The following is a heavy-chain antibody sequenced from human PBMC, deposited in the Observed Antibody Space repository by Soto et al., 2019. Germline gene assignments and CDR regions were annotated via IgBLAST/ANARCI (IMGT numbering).Heavy chain of an antibody. D-gene: IGHD6-13*01. V-gene: IGHV1-8*01. J-gene: IGHJ6*02. Sequence: ASVKVSCKASGYTFTSYDINWVRQATGQGLEWMGWMNPNSGNTGYAQKFQGRVTMTRNTSISTAYMELSSPRSEDTAVYYCARGLGSSWFHYYYYGMDVWGQGTTVTVSS. CDR1: GYTFTSYD. CDR3: ARGLGSSWFHYYYYGMDV. CDR2: MNPNSGNT.